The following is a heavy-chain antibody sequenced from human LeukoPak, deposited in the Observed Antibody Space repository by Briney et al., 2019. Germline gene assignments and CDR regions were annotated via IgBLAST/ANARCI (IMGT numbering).Heavy chain of an antibody. CDR1: GGPFSGYY. Sequence: SETLSLTCAVYGGPFSGYYWSWIRQPPGKGLEWIGEINHSGSTNYNPSLKSRVTISVDTSKNQFSLKLSSVTAADTAVYYCARGLGSSGYYSSPPHLYYFDYWGQGTLVTVSS. J-gene: IGHJ4*02. D-gene: IGHD3-22*01. V-gene: IGHV4-34*01. CDR2: INHSGST. CDR3: ARGLGSSGYYSSPPHLYYFDY.